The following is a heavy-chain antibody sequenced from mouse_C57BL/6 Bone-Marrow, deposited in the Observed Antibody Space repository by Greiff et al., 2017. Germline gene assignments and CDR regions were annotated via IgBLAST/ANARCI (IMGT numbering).Heavy chain of an antibody. CDR1: GYTFTSYW. J-gene: IGHJ3*01. Sequence: QVQLQQPGAELVMPGASVKLSCKASGYTFTSYWMHWVKQRPGQGLEWIGEIDPSDSYTNYNQKFKGKSTLTVDKSSSPAYMQLSSLTSKDSAVYYCARAWFAYWGQGTLVTVSA. CDR3: ARAWFAY. V-gene: IGHV1-69*01. CDR2: IDPSDSYT.